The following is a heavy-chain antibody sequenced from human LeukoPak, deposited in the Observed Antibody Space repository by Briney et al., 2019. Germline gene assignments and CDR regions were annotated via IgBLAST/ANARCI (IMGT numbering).Heavy chain of an antibody. CDR2: LSSSGTVI. D-gene: IGHD3-10*01. Sequence: PGGALRVSCAASEFTFSDYQMNWICQAPGKGLEWVSYLSSSGTVIYYADSVKGRFTISRDNAKNSLCLQMNSLRAEDTAVYYCARGRYYYGSWYMDVWGQGTTVTVSS. CDR1: EFTFSDYQ. J-gene: IGHJ6*02. CDR3: ARGRYYYGSWYMDV. V-gene: IGHV3-11*01.